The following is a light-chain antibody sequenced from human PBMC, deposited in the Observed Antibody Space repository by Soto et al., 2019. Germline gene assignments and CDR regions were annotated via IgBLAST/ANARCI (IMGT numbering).Light chain of an antibody. V-gene: IGKV3-20*01. CDR3: QQYGSSPQT. CDR2: GAS. CDR1: QSVSSSY. Sequence: VLTQSHGTLSLSPGERATLSCRASQSVSSSYLAWYQQKPGQAPRLLIYGASSRATGIPDRFSGSGSGTDFTLTISRLEPEDFAVYYCQQYGSSPQTFAQGTKVAIK. J-gene: IGKJ1*01.